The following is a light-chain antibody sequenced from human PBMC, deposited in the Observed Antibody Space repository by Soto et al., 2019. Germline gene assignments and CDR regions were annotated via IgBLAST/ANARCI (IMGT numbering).Light chain of an antibody. CDR1: TGAVTSGHY. CDR3: LLSYSGARPVV. CDR2: DTS. J-gene: IGLJ2*01. V-gene: IGLV7-46*01. Sequence: QAVVTQEPSLTVSPGGTVTLTCGSSTGAVTSGHYPYGFQQKPGQAPRTLIYDTSHRHSWTPARFSGSLLGGKAALTLSGAQPEDEAEYYCLLSYSGARPVVFGGGTKLTVL.